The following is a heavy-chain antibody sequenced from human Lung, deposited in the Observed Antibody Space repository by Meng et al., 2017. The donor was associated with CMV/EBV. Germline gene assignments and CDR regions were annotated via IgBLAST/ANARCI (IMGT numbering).Heavy chain of an antibody. CDR3: ARGRGAARPGYFDY. CDR1: GFTFDDYG. Sequence: GGSLRLXXAASGFTFDDYGMSWVRQAPGKGLEWVSGINWNGGSTGYADSVKGRFTISRDNAKNSLYLQMNSLRAEDTALYYCARGRGAARPGYFDYWGQGTLVTVSS. CDR2: INWNGGST. J-gene: IGHJ4*02. V-gene: IGHV3-20*03. D-gene: IGHD6-6*01.